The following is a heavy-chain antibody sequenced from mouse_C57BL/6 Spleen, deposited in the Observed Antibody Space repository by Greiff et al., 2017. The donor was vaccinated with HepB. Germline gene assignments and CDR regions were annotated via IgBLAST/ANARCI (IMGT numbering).Heavy chain of an antibody. V-gene: IGHV10-1*01. Sequence: EVQGVESGGGLVQPKGSLKLSCAASGFSFNTYAMNWVRQAPGKGLEWVARIRSKSNNYATYYADSVKDRFTISRDDSESMLYLQMNNLKTEDTAMYYCVRQHLYGSSYFDVWGTGTTVTVAS. CDR2: IRSKSNNYAT. D-gene: IGHD1-1*01. J-gene: IGHJ1*03. CDR3: VRQHLYGSSYFDV. CDR1: GFSFNTYA.